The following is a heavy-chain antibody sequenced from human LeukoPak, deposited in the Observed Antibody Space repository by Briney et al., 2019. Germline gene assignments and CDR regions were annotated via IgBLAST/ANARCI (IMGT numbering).Heavy chain of an antibody. V-gene: IGHV3-30*04. J-gene: IGHJ6*03. D-gene: IGHD6-6*01. CDR1: GFTFSSYA. CDR3: AREPRGYSSSRYYMDV. Sequence: PGGSLRLSCAASGFTFSSYAMHWVRQAPGKGLEWVAVISYDGSNKYYADSVKGRFTISRDNSKNTLYLQMNSLRAEDTAVYYCAREPRGYSSSRYYMDVWGKGTTVTVSS. CDR2: ISYDGSNK.